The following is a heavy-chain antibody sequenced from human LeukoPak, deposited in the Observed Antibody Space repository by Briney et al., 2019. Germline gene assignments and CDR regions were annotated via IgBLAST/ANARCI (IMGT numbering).Heavy chain of an antibody. CDR1: GYSFTSYW. CDR2: IYPGDSDT. Sequence: GESLKISCKGSGYSFTSYWIGWVRQMPGKGLEWMGIIYPGDSDTRYSPSFQGQVTISADKSISTAYLQWSSLKASDTAMYYCARHPPCSGGSCYFQGLAFDIWGQGTLVTVSS. D-gene: IGHD2-15*01. V-gene: IGHV5-51*01. CDR3: ARHPPCSGGSCYFQGLAFDI. J-gene: IGHJ4*02.